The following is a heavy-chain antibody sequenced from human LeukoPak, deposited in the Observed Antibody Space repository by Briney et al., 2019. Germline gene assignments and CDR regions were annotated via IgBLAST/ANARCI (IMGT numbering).Heavy chain of an antibody. Sequence: ASVKVSCKASGYTFTGYYMHWVRPAPGQGLEWMGWINPNSGGTNYAQKFQGRVTMTRDTSISTAYMELSRLRSDDTAVHYCARRDYDSSGYQFDPWGQGTLVTVSS. CDR2: INPNSGGT. J-gene: IGHJ5*02. CDR3: ARRDYDSSGYQFDP. D-gene: IGHD3-22*01. V-gene: IGHV1-2*02. CDR1: GYTFTGYY.